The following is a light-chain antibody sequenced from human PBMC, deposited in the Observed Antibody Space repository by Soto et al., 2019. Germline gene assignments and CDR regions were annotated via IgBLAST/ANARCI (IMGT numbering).Light chain of an antibody. CDR3: GTWDSSLSAGV. V-gene: IGLV1-51*02. Sequence: QSVLTQPPSVSAAPGQKVTISCSGSSSNNGNNYVSWYQQLPGTAPKLLIYENNKRPSGIPDRFSGSKSGTSATLGITGLQTGDEADYYCGTWDSSLSAGVFGTGTRSPS. CDR2: ENN. CDR1: SSNNGNNY. J-gene: IGLJ1*01.